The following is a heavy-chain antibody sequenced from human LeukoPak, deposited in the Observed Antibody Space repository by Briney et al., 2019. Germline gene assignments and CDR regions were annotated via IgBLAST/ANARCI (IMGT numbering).Heavy chain of an antibody. CDR3: TTRGRYQYNWNDDDY. CDR1: GFTFSNAW. CDR2: IKSKTDGGTT. J-gene: IGHJ4*02. D-gene: IGHD1-1*01. Sequence: PGGSLRLSCAASGFTFSNAWMNWVRQAPGKGLEWVGRIKSKTDGGTTDYAAPVKGRFTISRDGSKNTLYLQMNSLKTEDTAVYYCTTRGRYQYNWNDDDYWGQGTLVTVSS. V-gene: IGHV3-15*07.